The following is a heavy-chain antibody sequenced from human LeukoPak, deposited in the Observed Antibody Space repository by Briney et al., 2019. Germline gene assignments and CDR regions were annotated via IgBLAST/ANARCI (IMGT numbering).Heavy chain of an antibody. D-gene: IGHD2-21*01. CDR2: ISSSSSYI. Sequence: AGESLRLSCAASGFTFSSYSMNWVRQAPGKGLEWVSSISSSSSYIYYADSVKGRFTISRDNAKNSLYLQMNSLRAEDTAVYYCARDLGELGFDYWGQGTLVIVSS. CDR1: GFTFSSYS. CDR3: ARDLGELGFDY. V-gene: IGHV3-21*01. J-gene: IGHJ4*02.